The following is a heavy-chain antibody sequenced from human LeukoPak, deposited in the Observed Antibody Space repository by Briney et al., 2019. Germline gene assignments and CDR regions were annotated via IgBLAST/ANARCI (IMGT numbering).Heavy chain of an antibody. V-gene: IGHV3-66*01. J-gene: IGHJ4*02. CDR2: IYSGGST. CDR1: GFTVSSNY. CDR3: ARDSMVRGVSAAY. Sequence: GGSLRLSCAASGFTVSSNYMSGVHQAPGKGLEWVSVIYSGGSTYYADSVKGRFTISRDNSKNTLYLQMNSLRAEDTAVYYCARDSMVRGVSAAYWGQGTLVTVSS. D-gene: IGHD3-10*01.